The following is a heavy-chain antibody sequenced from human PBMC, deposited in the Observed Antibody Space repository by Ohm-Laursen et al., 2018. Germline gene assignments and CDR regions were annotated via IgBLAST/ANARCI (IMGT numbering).Heavy chain of an antibody. J-gene: IGHJ5*02. CDR1: GGSFSGYY. V-gene: IGHV4-34*01. CDR2: INHSGST. CDR3: ARGLWWFDP. Sequence: GTLSLTCAVYGGSFSGYYWSWIRQPPGKGLEWIGEINHSGSTNYNPSLKSRVTISVDTSKNQSSLKLSSVTAADTALYYCARGLWWFDPWGQGTLVTVSS.